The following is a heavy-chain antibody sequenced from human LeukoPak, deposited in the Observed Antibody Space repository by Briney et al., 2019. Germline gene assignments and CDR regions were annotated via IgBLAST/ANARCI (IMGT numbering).Heavy chain of an antibody. D-gene: IGHD3-22*01. Sequence: ASVKVSCKASGYTFTSYYMHWVRQAPGPGLEWMGIINPSGGSTSYAQKFQGRVTMTRDTSTSTVYMELSSLRSEDTAVYYCARDGGPRYYYDSSGPTRDAFDIWGQGTMVTVSS. CDR3: ARDGGPRYYYDSSGPTRDAFDI. CDR2: INPSGGST. J-gene: IGHJ3*02. CDR1: GYTFTSYY. V-gene: IGHV1-46*01.